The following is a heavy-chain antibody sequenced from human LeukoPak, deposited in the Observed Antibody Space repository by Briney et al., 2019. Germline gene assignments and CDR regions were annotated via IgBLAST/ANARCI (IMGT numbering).Heavy chain of an antibody. Sequence: SETLSLTCAVYGGSFSGYYWSWVRRPPGKGLEWIGEINHSGSTNYNPSLKSRVTISVDTFKNQFSLKLSSVTAADTAVYYCARGVRGGPYYYYMDVWGKGTTVTVSS. CDR3: ARGVRGGPYYYYMDV. CDR2: INHSGST. V-gene: IGHV4-34*01. J-gene: IGHJ6*03. D-gene: IGHD3-10*01. CDR1: GGSFSGYY.